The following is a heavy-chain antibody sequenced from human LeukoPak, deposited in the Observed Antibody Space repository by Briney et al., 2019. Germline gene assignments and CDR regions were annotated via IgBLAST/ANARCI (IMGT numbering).Heavy chain of an antibody. D-gene: IGHD2-21*02. Sequence: PSETLSLTCTVSGGSISSYYWSWIRQPAGKGLEWIGRIYTSGSTNYNPSLKSRVTMSVDTSKNRFSLKLSSVTAADTAVYYCARGLDCGGDCPDAFDIWGQGTMVTVSS. CDR2: IYTSGST. CDR3: ARGLDCGGDCPDAFDI. V-gene: IGHV4-4*07. J-gene: IGHJ3*02. CDR1: GGSISSYY.